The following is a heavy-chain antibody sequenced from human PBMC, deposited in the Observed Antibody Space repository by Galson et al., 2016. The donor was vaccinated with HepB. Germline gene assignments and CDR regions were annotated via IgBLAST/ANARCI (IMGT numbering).Heavy chain of an antibody. D-gene: IGHD6-19*01. V-gene: IGHV4-39*01. CDR1: GGSISSSSYY. CDR2: IYYSGST. Sequence: ETLSLTCTVSGGSISSSSYYWGWIRQPPGKGLEWIGSIYYSGSTYYNPSLKSRVTISVDTSKNQFSLKLSSVTAADTAVYYCARRVAVAGIYYFDYWGQGTLVTVAS. J-gene: IGHJ4*02. CDR3: ARRVAVAGIYYFDY.